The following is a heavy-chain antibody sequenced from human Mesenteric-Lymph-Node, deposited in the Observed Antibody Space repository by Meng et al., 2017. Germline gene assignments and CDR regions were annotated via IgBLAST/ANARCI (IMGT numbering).Heavy chain of an antibody. CDR2: ISAYNGNT. Sequence: QVQVVQSGAEVKKPGASVKVSCKASGYSFTSYGISWVRQAPGQGLEWMGWISAYNGNTNYAQKLQGRVTMTTDTSTSTAYMELRSLRSDDTAVYYCARDRARLIKYNWFDPWGQGTLVTVSS. J-gene: IGHJ5*02. CDR3: ARDRARLIKYNWFDP. CDR1: GYSFTSYG. V-gene: IGHV1-18*01. D-gene: IGHD3-10*01.